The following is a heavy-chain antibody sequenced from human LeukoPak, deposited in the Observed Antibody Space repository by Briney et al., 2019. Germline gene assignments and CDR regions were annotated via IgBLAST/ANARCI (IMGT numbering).Heavy chain of an antibody. J-gene: IGHJ4*02. CDR3: AKDLEPYYYGSGSYCPDY. CDR1: GFTFSSYS. D-gene: IGHD3-10*01. V-gene: IGHV3-23*01. CDR2: ISGSGGST. Sequence: GGSLRLSCAASGFTFSSYSMSWVRQAPGKGLEWVSAISGSGGSTYYADSVKGRFTISRDTSKNTLYLQMNSLRAEDTAVYYCAKDLEPYYYGSGSYCPDYWGQGTLVTVSS.